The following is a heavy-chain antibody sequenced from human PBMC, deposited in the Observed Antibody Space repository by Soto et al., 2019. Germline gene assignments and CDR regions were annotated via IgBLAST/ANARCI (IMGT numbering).Heavy chain of an antibody. CDR3: ARHILPNCSSTSCYGYYYYYMDV. CDR2: ISAYNGNT. J-gene: IGHJ6*03. V-gene: IGHV1-18*01. CDR1: GYTFTSYG. D-gene: IGHD2-2*01. Sequence: QVQLVQSGAEVKKPGASVKVSCKASGYTFTSYGISWVRQAPGQGLEWMGWISAYNGNTNYAQKLQGRVTMTTDTATSTAYMELRSLRSDDTAVYYCARHILPNCSSTSCYGYYYYYMDVWGKGTTVTGSS.